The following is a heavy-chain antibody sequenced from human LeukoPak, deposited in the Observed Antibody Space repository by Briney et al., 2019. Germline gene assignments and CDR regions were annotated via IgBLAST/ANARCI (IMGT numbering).Heavy chain of an antibody. V-gene: IGHV3-23*01. CDR3: GRDPNGDYVGAFEF. D-gene: IGHD4-17*01. J-gene: IGHJ3*01. CDR1: GFPFSDYA. CDR2: IKGSGGGS. Sequence: GGSLRLSCEASGFPFSDYAMTWVRQAPGKGLEWVSSIKGSGGGSPYADSVKGRFTMTRDNSKSTLYLQMNSLRAGDTAVYFCGRDPNGDYVGAFEFWGQGTLVTVSS.